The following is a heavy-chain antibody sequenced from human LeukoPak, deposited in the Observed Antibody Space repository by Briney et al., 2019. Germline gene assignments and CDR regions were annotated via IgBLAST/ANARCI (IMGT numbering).Heavy chain of an antibody. CDR2: IMRDGSEK. V-gene: IGHV3-7*01. CDR3: ARDPSRGYSYGYADY. Sequence: GGSLRLSCAASGFSFGTYWMNRVRQPPGKGLEWVANIMRDGSEKYYVDSVKGRFTISRDNAKNSLYLQMNSLRAEDTAVYYCARDPSRGYSYGYADYWGQGNLVIVSS. CDR1: GFSFGTYW. D-gene: IGHD5-18*01. J-gene: IGHJ4*02.